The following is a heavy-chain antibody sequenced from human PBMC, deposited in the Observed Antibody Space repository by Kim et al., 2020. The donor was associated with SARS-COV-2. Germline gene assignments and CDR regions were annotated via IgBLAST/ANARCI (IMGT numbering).Heavy chain of an antibody. CDR2: IGTSAGST. Sequence: GGSLRLSCSASGFTFSSYAMYWVRQAPGKGLEYVSAIGTSAGSTFYADSVKGRFTISRDNSKNTLYLQMSSLRAEDTAVYHCVRKTRYTAMVYFDLWGQG. J-gene: IGHJ4*02. CDR1: GFTFSSYA. CDR3: VRKTRYTAMVYFDL. V-gene: IGHV3-64D*06. D-gene: IGHD5-18*01.